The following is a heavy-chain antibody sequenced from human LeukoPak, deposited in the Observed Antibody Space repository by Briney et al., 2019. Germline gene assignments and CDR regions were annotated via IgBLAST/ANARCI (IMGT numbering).Heavy chain of an antibody. CDR2: ISYDGSNK. V-gene: IGHV3-30-3*01. Sequence: GRSLRLSCAASGFTFSSYAMHWVRQAPGKGLEWVAVISYDGSNKYYADSVKGRFTISRDNSKNTLYLQMNSLRAEDTAVYYRARGQWLAPDYWGQGTLVTVSS. CDR3: ARGQWLAPDY. CDR1: GFTFSSYA. D-gene: IGHD6-19*01. J-gene: IGHJ4*02.